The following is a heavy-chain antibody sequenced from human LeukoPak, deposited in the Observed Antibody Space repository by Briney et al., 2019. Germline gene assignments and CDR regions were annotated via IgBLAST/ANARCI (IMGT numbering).Heavy chain of an antibody. J-gene: IGHJ4*02. V-gene: IGHV1-2*02. Sequence: ASVKVSCKASGYIFTAYSMHWVRQAPGQGLEWMGWINPNSGPTYAQKFQGRVTMTRDTSISTAYMDLSSLGSDDTAIFYCVRKSATRRTSEFDYWGQGTPVTVSS. CDR1: GYIFTAYS. CDR2: INPNSGP. CDR3: VRKSATRRTSEFDY. D-gene: IGHD2-15*01.